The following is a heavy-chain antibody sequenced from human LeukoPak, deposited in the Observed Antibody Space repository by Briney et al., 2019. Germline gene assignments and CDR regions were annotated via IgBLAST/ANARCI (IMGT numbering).Heavy chain of an antibody. CDR3: ARVCSTSCYNPRIDY. CDR1: GGSISSGGYY. Sequence: SETLSLTCTVSGGSISSGGYYWSWIRQPPGKGLEWIGYIYHSGSTYYNPSLKSRVTISVDRSKNQFSLKLSSVTAADTAVYYCARVCSTSCYNPRIDYWGQGTLVTVSS. J-gene: IGHJ4*02. CDR2: IYHSGST. V-gene: IGHV4-30-2*01. D-gene: IGHD2-2*02.